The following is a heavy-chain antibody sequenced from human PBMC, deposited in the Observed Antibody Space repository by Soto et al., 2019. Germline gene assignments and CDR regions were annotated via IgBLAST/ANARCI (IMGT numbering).Heavy chain of an antibody. CDR1: GDSVSSTTYY. CDR3: ARIDLKFYSNWVAYYFDY. V-gene: IGHV4-61*01. D-gene: IGHD2-15*01. Sequence: PSETLSLTCSVSGDSVSSTTYYWGWLRQPPGKGLEWIGYFYYSGSTNYNASLRSRVTISADTSKNQISLRLSSVTAADTAVYYCARIDLKFYSNWVAYYFDYWGQGTLVTVSS. CDR2: FYYSGST. J-gene: IGHJ4*02.